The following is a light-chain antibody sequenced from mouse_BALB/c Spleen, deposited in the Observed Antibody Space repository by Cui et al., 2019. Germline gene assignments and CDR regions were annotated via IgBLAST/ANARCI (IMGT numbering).Light chain of an antibody. J-gene: IGKJ5*01. CDR3: QQGQSYPLT. CDR2: KAS. CDR1: QNIHVW. V-gene: IGKV10-94*01. Sequence: DIQMNQSPASLSASLGDTITITCNASQNIHVWLSWYQQKPGNIPKLLIYKASNLHTGVPSRFSGSGSGTGFTLTISSLQPEDIATYYCQQGQSYPLTFGAGTKLELK.